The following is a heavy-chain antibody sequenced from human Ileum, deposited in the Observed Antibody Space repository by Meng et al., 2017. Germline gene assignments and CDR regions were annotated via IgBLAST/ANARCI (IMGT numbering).Heavy chain of an antibody. Sequence: NDYAVCVRSRKTISRDNSKNTMYLQMNSLRDEDTAVYYCGRDKGTYYIDTWGQGTLVTVSS. CDR2: N. J-gene: IGHJ4*02. CDR3: GRDKGTYYIDT. V-gene: IGHV3-33*01. D-gene: IGHD3-10*01.